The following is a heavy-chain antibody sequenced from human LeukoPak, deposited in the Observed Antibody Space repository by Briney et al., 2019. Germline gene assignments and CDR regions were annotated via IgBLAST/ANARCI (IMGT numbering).Heavy chain of an antibody. J-gene: IGHJ4*02. V-gene: IGHV3-48*04. D-gene: IGHD6-19*01. CDR3: VARGGWARFDY. Sequence: GGSLRLSCVASGFTFDTYSMNWIRQAPGRGLEWTSYITDDSKTMYYADSVKGRFTISRDNAKNALYLQMNSLRGEDSAVYYCVARGGWARFDYWGQGTLVTVSS. CDR2: ITDDSKTM. CDR1: GFTFDTYS.